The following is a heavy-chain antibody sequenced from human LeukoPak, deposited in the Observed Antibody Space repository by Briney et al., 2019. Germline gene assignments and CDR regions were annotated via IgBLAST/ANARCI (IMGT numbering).Heavy chain of an antibody. CDR3: AREEYQLLSGDFYYYMDV. CDR1: GGSFSGYY. Sequence: SETLSLTCAVYGGSFSGYYWSWIRQPPGKGLEWIGEINHSGSTNYNPSLKSRVTMSVDTSKNQFSLKLSSVTAADTAVYYCAREEYQLLSGDFYYYMDVWGIGTTVTVSS. V-gene: IGHV4-34*01. J-gene: IGHJ6*03. D-gene: IGHD2-2*01. CDR2: INHSGST.